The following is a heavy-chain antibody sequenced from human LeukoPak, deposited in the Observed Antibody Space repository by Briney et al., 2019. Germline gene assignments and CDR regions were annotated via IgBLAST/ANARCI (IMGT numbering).Heavy chain of an antibody. CDR2: IYFSATT. J-gene: IGHJ4*02. V-gene: IGHV4-4*09. CDR1: GASINNHY. CDR3: VVTEEHGNYVY. Sequence: SETLSLTCTVSGASINNHYWSWIRQPPGKGLEYVGYIYFSATTKYNPSLDGRVTISVDTSRNQFSLNLRSVTAADTAVYYCVVTEEHGNYVYWGQGTPIIVSS. D-gene: IGHD1-7*01.